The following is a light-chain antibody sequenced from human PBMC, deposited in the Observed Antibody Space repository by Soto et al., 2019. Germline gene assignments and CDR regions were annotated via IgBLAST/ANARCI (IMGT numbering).Light chain of an antibody. Sequence: DIQMTQSPSSLSASVGDRVTITCLASQSISSFLNWYQQKPGKAPKLLIYAASSLQSWVPSRFSGSRSGTDCTLTISSLQPEDFASYYCQQSYSTPWTFGQGTKVDIK. CDR3: QQSYSTPWT. V-gene: IGKV1-39*01. J-gene: IGKJ1*01. CDR1: QSISSF. CDR2: AAS.